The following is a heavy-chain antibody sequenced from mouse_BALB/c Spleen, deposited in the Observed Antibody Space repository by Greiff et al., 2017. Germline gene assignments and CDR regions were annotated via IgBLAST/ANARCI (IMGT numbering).Heavy chain of an antibody. CDR2: IYPGDGDT. CDR3: AEGPWFAD. Sequence: QVQLQQSGAELARPGASVKLSCKASGYTFTSYWMQWVKQRPGQGLEWIGAIYPGDGDTRYTQKFKGKATLTADKSSSTAYMQLSSLASEDSAVYYCAEGPWFADWGQGTLVTVSA. J-gene: IGHJ3*01. D-gene: IGHD3-3*01. V-gene: IGHV1-87*01. CDR1: GYTFTSYW.